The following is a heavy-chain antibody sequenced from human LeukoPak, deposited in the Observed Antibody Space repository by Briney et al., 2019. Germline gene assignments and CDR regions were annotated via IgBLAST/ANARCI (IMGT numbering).Heavy chain of an antibody. D-gene: IGHD3-10*01. Sequence: PSETLSLTCTASGGSISSYYWSWIRQPPGKGLEWIGYIYYSGSTNYNPSLKSRVTISVDTSKNQFSLKLSSVTAADTAVYYCARTYYYGSGSYQNDYWGQGTLVTVSS. CDR2: IYYSGST. V-gene: IGHV4-59*08. CDR1: GGSISSYY. J-gene: IGHJ4*02. CDR3: ARTYYYGSGSYQNDY.